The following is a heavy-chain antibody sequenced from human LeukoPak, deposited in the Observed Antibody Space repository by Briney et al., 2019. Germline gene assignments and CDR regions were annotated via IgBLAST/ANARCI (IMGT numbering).Heavy chain of an antibody. CDR3: AKDISPIAVAGGFDY. CDR1: GFTFDDYA. D-gene: IGHD6-19*01. J-gene: IGHJ4*02. CDR2: ISWNSGSI. V-gene: IGHV3-9*01. Sequence: QAGGSLGLSCAASGFTFDDYAMHWVRQAPGKGLEWVSGISWNSGSIGYADSVKGRFTISRDNAKNSLYLQMNSLRAEDTALYYCAKDISPIAVAGGFDYWGQGTLVTVSS.